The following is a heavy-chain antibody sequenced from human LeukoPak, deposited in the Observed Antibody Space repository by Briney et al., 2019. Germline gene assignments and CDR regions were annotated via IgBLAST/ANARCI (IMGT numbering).Heavy chain of an antibody. CDR2: IYYSGST. Sequence: SETLSLTCTVSRGSISSYYWSWTRQPPGKGLEWIGYIYYSGSTNYNPSLKSRVTISVDTSKNQFSLKLSSVTAADTAVYYCASYSSGYPYYFDYWGQGTLVTVSS. D-gene: IGHD3-22*01. V-gene: IGHV4-59*08. J-gene: IGHJ4*02. CDR1: RGSISSYY. CDR3: ASYSSGYPYYFDY.